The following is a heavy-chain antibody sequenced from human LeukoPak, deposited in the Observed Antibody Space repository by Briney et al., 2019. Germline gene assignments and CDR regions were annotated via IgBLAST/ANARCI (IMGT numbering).Heavy chain of an antibody. CDR3: ARDFYGSGSYSASVDY. Sequence: GGSLRLSCAASGFTFSSYAMHWVRQAPGKGLEWVAVISYDGSNKYYAGSVKGRFTISRDNSKSTLYLQMNSLRAEDTAVYYCARDFYGSGSYSASVDYWGQGTLVTVSS. CDR1: GFTFSSYA. CDR2: ISYDGSNK. V-gene: IGHV3-30-3*01. J-gene: IGHJ4*02. D-gene: IGHD3-10*01.